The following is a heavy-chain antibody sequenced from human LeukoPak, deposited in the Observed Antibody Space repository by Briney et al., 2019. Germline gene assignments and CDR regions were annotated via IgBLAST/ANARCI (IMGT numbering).Heavy chain of an antibody. D-gene: IGHD6-13*01. CDR3: ASRHSKQQPYYYCMDI. V-gene: IGHV4-61*02. Sequence: TSETLSLTCTVSGDSISSGSYYWSWIRQPAGKGLEWIGRIYSNGDTKFNPSLKSRVTISLDTSKNQFSLKLSSATAADTAVYYCASRHSKQQPYYYCMDIWGKGTTVTVSS. CDR2: IYSNGDT. J-gene: IGHJ6*03. CDR1: GDSISSGSYY.